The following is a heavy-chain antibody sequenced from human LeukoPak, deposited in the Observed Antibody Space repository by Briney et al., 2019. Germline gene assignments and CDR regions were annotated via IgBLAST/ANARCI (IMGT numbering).Heavy chain of an antibody. D-gene: IGHD3-3*01. J-gene: IGHJ4*02. Sequence: RGSLRLSCAASGFSFSTYWMSWVRQAPGKGLEWVANINPDGSNMLYVDSVKGRFTISRDNAKNSLYLQMNNLRAEDTAVYFCVSGFLQWLYWGQGTLVTVSS. V-gene: IGHV3-7*01. CDR3: VSGFLQWLY. CDR2: INPDGSNM. CDR1: GFSFSTYW.